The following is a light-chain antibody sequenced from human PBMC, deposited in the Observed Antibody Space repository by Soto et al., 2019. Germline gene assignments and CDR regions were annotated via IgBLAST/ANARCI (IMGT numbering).Light chain of an antibody. CDR1: QSISSW. Sequence: IQMTQSHSTLSASVGDIVSITCLASQSISSWLAWYQQKPGKAPKLLIYDASSLESGVPSRFSGSGSGTEFTLTISSLQPEDFAVYYCQQHNNWPPITFGQGTRLEIK. J-gene: IGKJ5*01. CDR2: DAS. CDR3: QQHNNWPPIT. V-gene: IGKV1-5*01.